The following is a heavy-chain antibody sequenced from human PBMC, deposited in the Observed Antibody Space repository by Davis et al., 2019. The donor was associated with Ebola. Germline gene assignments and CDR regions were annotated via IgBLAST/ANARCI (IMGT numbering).Heavy chain of an antibody. CDR3: ARVVSDYLWGSYLE. V-gene: IGHV1-8*01. J-gene: IGHJ3*01. D-gene: IGHD3-16*01. CDR1: GYTFKSYD. CDR2: MNPNSGNT. Sequence: AASVKVSCKASGYTFKSYDITWVRQATGQGLEWMGWMNPNSGNTGYAQKFQGRVTITADISTTTAYMELSSLRSEDTAVYYCARVVSDYLWGSYLEWGQGTMVIVS.